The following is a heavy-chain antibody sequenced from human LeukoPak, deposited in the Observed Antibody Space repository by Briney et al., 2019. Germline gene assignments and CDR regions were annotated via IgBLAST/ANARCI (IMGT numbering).Heavy chain of an antibody. CDR3: ARGRGRYGSGHPIDC. D-gene: IGHD3-10*01. Sequence: PSETLSLTCTVSGGSISSGSYYWSWIRQPAGKGLEWIGRIYTSGSTNYNPSLKSRVTISVDTSKNQFSLKLSSVTAADTAVYYCARGRGRYGSGHPIDCWGQGTLVTVSS. CDR1: GGSISSGSYY. V-gene: IGHV4-61*02. CDR2: IYTSGST. J-gene: IGHJ4*02.